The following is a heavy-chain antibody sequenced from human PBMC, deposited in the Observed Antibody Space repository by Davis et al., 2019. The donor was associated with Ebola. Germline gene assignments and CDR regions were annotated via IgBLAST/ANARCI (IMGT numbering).Heavy chain of an antibody. D-gene: IGHD2/OR15-2a*01. CDR1: GFTFSSYA. Sequence: GGSLRLSCAASGFTFSSYAMTWVRQAPGKGLEWVSGITGSDGSTYCADSVKGRFTISRDNSKNTLYLQMNSLRADDTALYYCAKGGARYFYHYYGMDVWGQGTTVTVSS. V-gene: IGHV3-23*01. CDR2: ITGSDGST. J-gene: IGHJ6*02. CDR3: AKGGARYFYHYYGMDV.